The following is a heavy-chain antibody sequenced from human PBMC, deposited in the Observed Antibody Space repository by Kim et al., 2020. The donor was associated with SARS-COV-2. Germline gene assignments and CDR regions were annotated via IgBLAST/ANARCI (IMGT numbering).Heavy chain of an antibody. CDR3: ARHYTLQLTIIGEFDY. J-gene: IGHJ4*02. V-gene: IGHV4-39*01. CDR2: IYYSGST. D-gene: IGHD3-10*01. Sequence: SETLSLTCTVSGGSISSSSYYWGWIRQPPGKGLEWIGSIYYSGSTYYNPSLKSRVTISVDTSKNQFSLKLSSVTAADTAVYYCARHYTLQLTIIGEFDYWGQGTLVTVSS. CDR1: GGSISSSSYY.